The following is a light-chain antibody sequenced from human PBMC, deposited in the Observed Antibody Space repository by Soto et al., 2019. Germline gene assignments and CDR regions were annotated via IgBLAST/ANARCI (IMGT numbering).Light chain of an antibody. J-gene: IGKJ4*01. CDR1: QTISNW. CDR3: QHYNSHSAHA. CDR2: DAS. Sequence: DIPMTQSPSTLSASIGDRVTITCRASQTISNWLAWYQQKPGKPPRLLIYDASRSQTGVPSRFSGIGSGTEFPLTITSLQPDDVATYYCQHYNSHSAHAFGGGAKVELK. V-gene: IGKV1-5*01.